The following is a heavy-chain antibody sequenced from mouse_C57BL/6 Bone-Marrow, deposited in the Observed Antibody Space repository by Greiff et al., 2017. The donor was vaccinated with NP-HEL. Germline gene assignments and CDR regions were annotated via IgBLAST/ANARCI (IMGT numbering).Heavy chain of an antibody. CDR1: GFNIKDDY. Sequence: QLKQSGAELVRPGASVKLSCTASGFNIKDDYMHWVKQRPEQGLEWIGWIDPENGDTEYASGCEGKATITADTSSNTAYLQLSSLTSEDTAVYYSTTVIYYYGSSYVGYAMDYWAQRTSVTVSS. CDR3: TTVIYYYGSSYVGYAMDY. J-gene: IGHJ4*01. V-gene: IGHV14-4*01. CDR2: IDPENGDT. D-gene: IGHD1-1*01.